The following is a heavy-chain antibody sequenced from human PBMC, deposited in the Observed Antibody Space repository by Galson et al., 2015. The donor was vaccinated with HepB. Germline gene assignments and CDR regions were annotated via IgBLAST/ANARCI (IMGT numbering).Heavy chain of an antibody. CDR2: LYASAAT. CDR1: GFTVSNNY. J-gene: IGHJ4*01. V-gene: IGHV3-53*01. D-gene: IGHD6-19*01. Sequence: SLRLSCAASGFTVSNNYVGWVRQAPGKGLEWVALLYASAATYYADSVKGRFTTYRDSSKNTVYLQMNSVRAEDTAVYWCTRVVAGCGDYWGQGTLVTVSS. CDR3: TRVVAGCGDY.